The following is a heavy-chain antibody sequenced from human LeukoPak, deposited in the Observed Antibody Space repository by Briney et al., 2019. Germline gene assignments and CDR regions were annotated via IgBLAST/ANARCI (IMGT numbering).Heavy chain of an antibody. Sequence: GGSLRLSCAASGFTFSSYGMNWVRQAPGKGLEWVANIKQDGSGKYYVDSVKGRFTISRDNAKNSLYLQMNSLRAEDTAVYYCARRSIWVDYWGQGTLVTVSS. D-gene: IGHD3-16*01. V-gene: IGHV3-7*01. J-gene: IGHJ4*02. CDR3: ARRSIWVDY. CDR1: GFTFSSYG. CDR2: IKQDGSGK.